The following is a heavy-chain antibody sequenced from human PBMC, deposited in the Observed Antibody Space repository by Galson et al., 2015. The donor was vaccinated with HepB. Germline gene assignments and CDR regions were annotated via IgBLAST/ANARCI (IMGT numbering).Heavy chain of an antibody. D-gene: IGHD3-10*01. Sequence: SVKVSCNASGYTFTSFYMHWVRQAPGQGLEWMGIINPSGDSTSYAQKFQGRVTMTRDTSTSTVYMELSSLRSEDTAVYYCVTETYYYGSGSYSYFGDWGQGTLVTVSS. CDR1: GYTFTSFY. J-gene: IGHJ4*02. CDR2: INPSGDST. CDR3: VTETYYYGSGSYSYFGD. V-gene: IGHV1-46*01.